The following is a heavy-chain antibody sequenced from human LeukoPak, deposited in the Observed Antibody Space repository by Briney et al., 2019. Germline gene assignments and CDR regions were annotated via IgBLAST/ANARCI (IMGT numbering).Heavy chain of an antibody. D-gene: IGHD6-13*01. CDR3: AKDLIPGIAAAGYYYYGMDV. CDR1: GFTFSSYG. V-gene: IGHV3-30*18. J-gene: IGHJ6*02. CDR2: ISYDGSSK. Sequence: PGGSLRLSCAASGFTFSSYGMHWVRQAPGKGLEWVAVISYDGSSKYYADSVKGRFTISRDNSKNTLYLQMNSLRAEDTAVYYCAKDLIPGIAAAGYYYYGMDVWGQGTTVTVSS.